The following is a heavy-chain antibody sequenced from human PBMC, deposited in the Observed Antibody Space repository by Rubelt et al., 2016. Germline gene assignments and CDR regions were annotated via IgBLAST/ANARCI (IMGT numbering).Heavy chain of an antibody. D-gene: IGHD3-22*01. V-gene: IGHV4-34*01. Sequence: QVQLQQWGAGLLKPSETLSLTCAVYGGSFSGYYWSWIRQPPGKGLEWIGGIYYRGSTNSNPSLKSRVTITVETTKNQFSLKLGSGTAADTAVYYCARDCPIPMIRDDGWFDPWGQGTLVTVSS. CDR2: IYYRGST. J-gene: IGHJ5*02. CDR3: ARDCPIPMIRDDGWFDP. CDR1: GGSFSGYY.